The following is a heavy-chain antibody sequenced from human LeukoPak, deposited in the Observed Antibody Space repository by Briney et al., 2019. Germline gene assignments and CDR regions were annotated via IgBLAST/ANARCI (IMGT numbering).Heavy chain of an antibody. V-gene: IGHV3-23*01. Sequence: GGSLRLSCAASGFTFSSYVMSWVRQAPGKGLEWVSSISGNGRSTYYADSVKGRFTISRDNSKNTVNLQMNSLRAEDTAIYYCAKGGPNDYWGQRTLVTVSS. J-gene: IGHJ4*02. CDR2: ISGNGRST. D-gene: IGHD3-16*01. CDR1: GFTFSSYV. CDR3: AKGGPNDY.